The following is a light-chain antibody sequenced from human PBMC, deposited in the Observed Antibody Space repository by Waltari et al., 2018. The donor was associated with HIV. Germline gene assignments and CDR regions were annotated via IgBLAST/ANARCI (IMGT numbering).Light chain of an antibody. CDR2: DTF. Sequence: QAVVTQAPSLTVSPGGTVTPPCCSSTGPVTRCLLPYSFQQKPGQAPRTLIYDTFNKHSWTPARFSGSLLGGKAALTLSGAQPEDEAEYFCLLSFAGARPVVFGGGTNLTVL. CDR1: TGPVTRCLL. J-gene: IGLJ2*01. CDR3: LLSFAGARPVV. V-gene: IGLV7-46*01.